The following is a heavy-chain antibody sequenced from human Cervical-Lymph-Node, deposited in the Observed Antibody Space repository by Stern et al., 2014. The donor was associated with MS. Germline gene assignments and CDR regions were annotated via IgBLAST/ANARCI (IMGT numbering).Heavy chain of an antibody. CDR3: ARDPDYAEYYYYGMDV. CDR1: GGTFSSYA. Sequence: VQLVESGAEVKKPGSSVKVSCKASGGTFSSYAISWVRQAPGQGLEWMGGIIPIFGTANYAQKFQGRVTITADESTSTAYMELSILRSEDTAVYYCARDPDYAEYYYYGMDVWGQGTTVTVSS. D-gene: IGHD4-17*01. V-gene: IGHV1-69*01. CDR2: IIPIFGTA. J-gene: IGHJ6*02.